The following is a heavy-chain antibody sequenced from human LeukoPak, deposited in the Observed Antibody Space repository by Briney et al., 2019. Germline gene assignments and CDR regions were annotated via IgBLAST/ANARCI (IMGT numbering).Heavy chain of an antibody. CDR2: IYTSGST. J-gene: IGHJ1*01. Sequence: PSQTLSLTCTVSGGSISSGSYYWSWIRQPAGKGLEWIGRIYTSGSTNYNPSLKGRVTISVDTSKNQFSLKLRSVTAADTAVYYCARQDSSGYYYEGYFQHWGQGTLVTVSS. CDR1: GGSISSGSYY. CDR3: ARQDSSGYYYEGYFQH. V-gene: IGHV4-61*02. D-gene: IGHD3-22*01.